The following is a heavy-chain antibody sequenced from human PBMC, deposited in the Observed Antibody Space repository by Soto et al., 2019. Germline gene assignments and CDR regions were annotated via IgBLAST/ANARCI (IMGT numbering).Heavy chain of an antibody. CDR1: GGTFSSYT. CDR2: IIPILGIA. CDR3: ASQTTTQDYYYYMDV. D-gene: IGHD1-1*01. J-gene: IGHJ6*03. V-gene: IGHV1-69*02. Sequence: ASVKVSCKASGGTFSSYTISWVRQAPGQGLEWMGRIIPILGIANYAQKFQGRVTITADKSTSTAYMELSSLRSEDTAVYYCASQTTTQDYYYYMDVWGKGTTVTVSS.